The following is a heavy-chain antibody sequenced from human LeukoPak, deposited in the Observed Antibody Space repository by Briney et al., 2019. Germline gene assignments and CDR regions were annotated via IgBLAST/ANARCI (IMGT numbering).Heavy chain of an antibody. CDR2: INPNSGDT. CDR3: ARVEVVGAFDF. Sequence: GASVKASCKAFGYPFTGYYMHWVRQAPGQGLEWMGRINPNSGDTNYAQKFQGRVTMTRDTSITTAYMELSRLRSDDTAVYYCARVEVVGAFDFWGQGTMVTVSS. J-gene: IGHJ3*01. CDR1: GYPFTGYY. D-gene: IGHD2-2*01. V-gene: IGHV1-2*06.